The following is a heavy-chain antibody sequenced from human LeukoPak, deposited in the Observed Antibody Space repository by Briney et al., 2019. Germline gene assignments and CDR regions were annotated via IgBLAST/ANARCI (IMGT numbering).Heavy chain of an antibody. CDR3: ATTGPPSPTTYYYDSSGYLDY. Sequence: GAAVKVSCKVSGYTLTELSMHWVRQAPGKGLEWMGGSDPEDGETIYAQKFQGRVTMTEDTSTDTAYMELSSLRSEDTAVYYCATTGPPSPTTYYYDSSGYLDYWGQGTLVTVSS. V-gene: IGHV1-24*01. CDR1: GYTLTELS. CDR2: SDPEDGET. J-gene: IGHJ4*02. D-gene: IGHD3-22*01.